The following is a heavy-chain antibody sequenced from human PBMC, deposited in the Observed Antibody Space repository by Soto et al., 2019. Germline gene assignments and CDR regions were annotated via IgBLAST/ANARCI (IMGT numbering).Heavy chain of an antibody. V-gene: IGHV3-30*18. Sequence: PGGSLRLSCAASGFTFSNSGMHWVRQAPGKGLEWVAVTSFDGGHQYYADSVKGRFTISGDTSQNTLYLQMNSLRVEDTAVYYCVKNREHFYHSSGSHDSFDMWGKGPLVTVSS. J-gene: IGHJ3*02. CDR1: GFTFSNSG. D-gene: IGHD3-22*01. CDR2: TSFDGGHQ. CDR3: VKNREHFYHSSGSHDSFDM.